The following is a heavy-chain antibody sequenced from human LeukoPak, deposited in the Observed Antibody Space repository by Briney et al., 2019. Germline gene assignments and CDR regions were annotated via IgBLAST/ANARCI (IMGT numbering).Heavy chain of an antibody. V-gene: IGHV3-49*04. CDR2: IRSKAYGGTT. D-gene: IGHD3-22*01. CDR1: GFTFGDYA. CDR3: IPLGRYYYDSSGTLDI. J-gene: IGHJ3*02. Sequence: GGSLRLSCTASGFTFGDYAMSWVRQAPGKGLERVGFIRSKAYGGTTEYAASVKGRFTISRDDSKSIAYLQMNSLKTEDTAVYYCIPLGRYYYDSSGTLDIWGQGTMVTVSS.